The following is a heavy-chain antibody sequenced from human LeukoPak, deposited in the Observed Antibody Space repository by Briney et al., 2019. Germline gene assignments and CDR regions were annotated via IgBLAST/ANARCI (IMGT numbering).Heavy chain of an antibody. D-gene: IGHD3-9*01. Sequence: GGSLRLSCAASGITFRNYGMHWVRQAPGKGLEWVAIIWYDGSNKYYADSVKGRFTISRDNSKNTLYLQMNSLRVEDTAVYYCARVYDVLTGGFDHWGQGALVTVSS. J-gene: IGHJ4*02. CDR2: IWYDGSNK. CDR3: ARVYDVLTGGFDH. CDR1: GITFRNYG. V-gene: IGHV3-33*01.